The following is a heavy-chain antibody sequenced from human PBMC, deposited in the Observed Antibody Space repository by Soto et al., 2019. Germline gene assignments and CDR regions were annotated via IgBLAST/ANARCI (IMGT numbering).Heavy chain of an antibody. Sequence: EVQLVESGGGLVQPGRSLRLSCAASGFTFDDYAMHWVRQAPGKGLEWVSGISWNSGSIGYADSVKGRFTISRDNAKNSLYLQMNSLRAEDTALYYCAILFWSGPHGVLRYYYGMDVW. D-gene: IGHD3-3*01. CDR1: GFTFDDYA. V-gene: IGHV3-9*01. J-gene: IGHJ6*01. CDR2: ISWNSGSI. CDR3: AILFWSGPHGVLRYYYGMDV.